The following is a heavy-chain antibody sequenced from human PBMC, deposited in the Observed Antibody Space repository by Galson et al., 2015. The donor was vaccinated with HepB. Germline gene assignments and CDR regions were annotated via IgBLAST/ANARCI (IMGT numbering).Heavy chain of an antibody. V-gene: IGHV1-2*02. CDR1: GYTFSDYY. CDR3: ARVYSHIVGATPPDY. D-gene: IGHD1-26*01. Sequence: SVKVSCKASGYTFSDYYMHWVRQAPGQGLEWMGWINPKSGGTKYVQKFQGRVTMTRDTSINTAYMELSRLKSDDTAVYYCARVYSHIVGATPPDYWGQGTLVTVSS. CDR2: INPKSGGT. J-gene: IGHJ4*02.